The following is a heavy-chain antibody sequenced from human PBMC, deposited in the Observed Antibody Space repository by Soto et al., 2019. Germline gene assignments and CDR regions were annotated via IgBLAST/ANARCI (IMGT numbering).Heavy chain of an antibody. D-gene: IGHD3-22*01. CDR2: LSPESTTK. Sequence: PGGSLRLSCAASGFTFTSYWMNWVRQVPGKGLVWVSRLSPESTTKYYADSVKGRFTISRDNAKNSLYLQMNSLRAEDTAVYYCARDQLYYNDISGRPLNAFDVWGQGTMVTVSS. CDR3: ARDQLYYNDISGRPLNAFDV. CDR1: GFTFTSYW. V-gene: IGHV3-74*01. J-gene: IGHJ3*01.